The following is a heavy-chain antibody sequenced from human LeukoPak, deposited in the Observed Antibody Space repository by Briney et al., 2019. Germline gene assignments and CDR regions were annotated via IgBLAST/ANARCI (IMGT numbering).Heavy chain of an antibody. V-gene: IGHV4-34*01. CDR3: VRSGPQSSSSWFHSSY. CDR1: GGSFSGYY. J-gene: IGHJ4*02. Sequence: SETLSLTCAVYGGSFSGYYWSWIRQPPGKGLEWIGSIYYSGTTYYNPSFESRVTISVDTSKNQFSLKLTSVTAADTAVYYCVRSGPQSSSSWFHSSYWGQGTLVTVSS. CDR2: IYYSGTT. D-gene: IGHD6-13*01.